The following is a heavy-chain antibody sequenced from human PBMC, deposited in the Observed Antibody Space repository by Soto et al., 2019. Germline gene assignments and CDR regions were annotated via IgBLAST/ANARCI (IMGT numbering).Heavy chain of an antibody. CDR3: ARVQSASGYTTSQC. CDR2: TSDSGGAT. V-gene: IGHV3-23*01. Sequence: EVQLLESGGGLVQPGGSLRLSCASSGFTFSSDAMSWVSQAPGKGLEWVTVTSDSGGATYYADSVKGRFTISRENSRNTLFLRMNSLSVEDTAVYYCARVQSASGYTTSQCWGQGTLVTVS. J-gene: IGHJ4*02. D-gene: IGHD2-2*02. CDR1: GFTFSSDA.